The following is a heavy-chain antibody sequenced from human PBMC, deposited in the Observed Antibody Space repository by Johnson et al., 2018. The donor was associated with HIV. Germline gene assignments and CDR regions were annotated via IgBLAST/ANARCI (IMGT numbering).Heavy chain of an antibody. CDR1: GFTFSSYW. CDR3: ARVRGSGSYYYLDAFDI. V-gene: IGHV3-7*05. J-gene: IGHJ3*02. Sequence: VQLVESGGGLVQPGGSLRLSCAASGFTFSSYWMSWVRQAPGKGLEWVANIKQDGSEKYYVDSVKGRFTISRDNAKNSLYLQMNSRRAEDTAVYYCARVRGSGSYYYLDAFDIWGQGTMVTVSS. CDR2: IKQDGSEK. D-gene: IGHD3-10*01.